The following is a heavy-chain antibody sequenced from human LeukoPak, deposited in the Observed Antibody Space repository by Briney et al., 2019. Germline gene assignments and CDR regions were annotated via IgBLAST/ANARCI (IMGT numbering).Heavy chain of an antibody. CDR1: GGSISSYY. CDR2: IYYSGST. CDR3: ARHPPESFFDY. V-gene: IGHV4-59*08. J-gene: IGHJ4*02. Sequence: SETLSLTCTVTGGSISSYYWSWIRKPPGKELEWIAYIYYSGSTNYNPSLKSRVTISVDTSKNQFSLNLSSVTAADTAVYYCARHPPESFFDYWGQGTLVTVSS. D-gene: IGHD1-26*01.